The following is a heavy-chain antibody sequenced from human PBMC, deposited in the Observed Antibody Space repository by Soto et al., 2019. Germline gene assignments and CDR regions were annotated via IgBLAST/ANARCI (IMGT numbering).Heavy chain of an antibody. J-gene: IGHJ4*01. Sequence: SETLSLTCTVSGGSISSGGYYWSWIRQHPGKGLEWIGYIYYSGSTYYNPSLKSRVTISVDTSKNQFSLKLSSVTAADTAVYYCARYSYGYKGLKFDYWGHGTLVTVSS. CDR3: ARYSYGYKGLKFDY. CDR1: GGSISSGGYY. V-gene: IGHV4-31*03. CDR2: IYYSGST. D-gene: IGHD5-18*01.